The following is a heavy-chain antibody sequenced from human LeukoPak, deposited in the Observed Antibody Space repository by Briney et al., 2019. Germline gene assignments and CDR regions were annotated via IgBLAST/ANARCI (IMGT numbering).Heavy chain of an antibody. CDR1: GFTFSSFA. Sequence: QPGGSLRLSCAASGFTFSSFAMGWVRQAPGKGLEWVSAVSGSGDYTNYADSVKGRFTIFRDNSKNALYLQMNSLRAEDTAVYYCAKAVSISRGSFDCWGQGTLVTVSS. CDR2: VSGSGDYT. J-gene: IGHJ4*02. CDR3: AKAVSISRGSFDC. D-gene: IGHD3-16*01. V-gene: IGHV3-23*01.